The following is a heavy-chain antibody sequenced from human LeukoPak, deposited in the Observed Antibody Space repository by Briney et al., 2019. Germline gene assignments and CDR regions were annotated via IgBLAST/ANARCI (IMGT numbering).Heavy chain of an antibody. CDR3: ARDPLRRFDY. CDR2: INWNGDST. D-gene: IGHD4-17*01. V-gene: IGHV3-20*04. Sequence: GGSLRLSCAASGFSFDDYGLTWVRQAPGKGLEWVSGINWNGDSTDYADSVKGRFTISRDNAKNSLYLQMNSLRAEDTALYYCARDPLRRFDYWGQGTLVTVSS. CDR1: GFSFDDYG. J-gene: IGHJ4*02.